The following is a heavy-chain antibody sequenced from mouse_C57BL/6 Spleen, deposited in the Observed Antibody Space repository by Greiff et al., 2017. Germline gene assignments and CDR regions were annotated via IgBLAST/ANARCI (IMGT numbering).Heavy chain of an antibody. CDR2: IDPEDGDT. CDR1: GFNIKDYY. V-gene: IGHV14-1*01. Sequence: VQLKQSGAELVRPGASVKLSCTASGFNIKDYYMHWVKQRPEQGLEWIGRIDPEDGDTEYAPKFQGKATMTADTSSNTADLQLSSLTSEDTAVYYCTIHYYGSSYGYWGQGTTLTVSS. J-gene: IGHJ2*01. D-gene: IGHD1-1*01. CDR3: TIHYYGSSYGY.